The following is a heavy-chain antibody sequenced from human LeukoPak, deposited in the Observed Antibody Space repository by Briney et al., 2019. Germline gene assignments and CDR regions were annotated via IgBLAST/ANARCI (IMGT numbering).Heavy chain of an antibody. V-gene: IGHV1-18*01. D-gene: IGHD3-10*01. CDR1: GYTFTSYD. CDR3: ARDILLWFGELSDYYGMDV. J-gene: IGHJ6*02. CDR2: ISAYNGNT. Sequence: ASVTVSCTASGYTFTSYDINWVRQAPGQGLEWMGWISAYNGNTNYAQKLQGRVTMTTDTSTSTAYMELRSLRSDDTAVYYCARDILLWFGELSDYYGMDVWGQGTTVTVSS.